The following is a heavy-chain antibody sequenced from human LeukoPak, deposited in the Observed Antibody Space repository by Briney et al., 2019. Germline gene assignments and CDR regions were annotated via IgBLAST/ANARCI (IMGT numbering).Heavy chain of an antibody. D-gene: IGHD2-8*01. V-gene: IGHV3-74*01. Sequence: PGGSLRLSCAASGFTFSSYWMHWVRHAPGKGLVWVSRISTDGSSTSYADSVKGRFTISRDNAKNTMYLQMNSLRAEDTAVYYCVRGGTSGSLDYWGQGTLVTVSS. CDR2: ISTDGSST. CDR3: VRGGTSGSLDY. J-gene: IGHJ4*02. CDR1: GFTFSSYW.